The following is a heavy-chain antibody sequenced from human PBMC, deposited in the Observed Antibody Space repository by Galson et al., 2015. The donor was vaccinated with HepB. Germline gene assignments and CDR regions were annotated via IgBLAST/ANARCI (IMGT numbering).Heavy chain of an antibody. V-gene: IGHV4-39*01. CDR3: ARQVPYYDLSSGPVSKAQYYFDY. D-gene: IGHD3-3*01. CDR1: GGSIRSSTYN. J-gene: IGHJ4*02. Sequence: SETLSLTCTVSGGSIRSSTYNWGWIHQPPGKGLEWIGSIHCSGTIYNTPSLKSRVTISIDTSKNQFSLRLRSVTAADTAVYYCARQVPYYDLSSGPVSKAQYYFDYWGQGTLVTVSS. CDR2: IHCSGTI.